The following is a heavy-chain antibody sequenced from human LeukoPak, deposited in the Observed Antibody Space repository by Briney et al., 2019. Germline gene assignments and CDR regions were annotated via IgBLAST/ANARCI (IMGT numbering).Heavy chain of an antibody. V-gene: IGHV4-59*08. Sequence: PSETLSLTCTLSGGSLSSYYWRWLRQPPGKGLEWVGYIYYSGSTNYNPSLKSRVTISVDTSKHQFSLKLSSVTAADTAVDYCASQVRSSSSANWFDPWGQGTLVTVSS. D-gene: IGHD6-6*01. CDR1: GGSLSSYY. CDR3: ASQVRSSSSANWFDP. J-gene: IGHJ5*02. CDR2: IYYSGST.